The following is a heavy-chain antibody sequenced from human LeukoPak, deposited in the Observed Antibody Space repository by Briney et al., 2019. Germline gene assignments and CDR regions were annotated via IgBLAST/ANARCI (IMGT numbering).Heavy chain of an antibody. J-gene: IGHJ6*02. Sequence: GGSLRLSYAASGFTVSSNYMSWVRQAPGKGLEGVSVIYSGGSTYYADSVKGGFTISRDNSKNTLYLQMNSLRAEDTAVYYCARKNSNYYYGMDVWGQGTTVTVSS. D-gene: IGHD1-7*01. CDR1: GFTVSSNY. CDR2: IYSGGST. V-gene: IGHV3-53*01. CDR3: ARKNSNYYYGMDV.